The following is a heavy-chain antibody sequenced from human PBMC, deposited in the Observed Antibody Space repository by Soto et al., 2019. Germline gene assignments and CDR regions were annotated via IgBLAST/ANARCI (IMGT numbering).Heavy chain of an antibody. CDR3: ARDLGGYASH. CDR2: INTDGSTT. V-gene: IGHV3-74*01. D-gene: IGHD3-16*01. J-gene: IGHJ4*02. CDR1: GFTFSNYW. Sequence: EVQLVESGGGLVQPGGSLRLSCAASGFTFSNYWMHWVRQAPGKGPVWVSRINTDGSTTNYADSVKGRFTISRDNAKNTLYLHTHSLGAEDTAVYYCARDLGGYASHWGQGTLVTVSS.